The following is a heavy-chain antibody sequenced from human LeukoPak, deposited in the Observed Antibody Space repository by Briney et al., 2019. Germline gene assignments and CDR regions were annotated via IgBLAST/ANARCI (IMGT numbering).Heavy chain of an antibody. V-gene: IGHV3-11*05. D-gene: IGHD2-15*01. CDR3: AKEDGYCSGGSCYSYYGMDV. J-gene: IGHJ6*02. CDR2: ISSKGDHT. Sequence: GGSLRLSCAVSQFTFSDHYMSWIRHAPGKGLEWLSSISSKGDHTNCADSVKGRFTISRDNGKKSLFLHMNNLRAEDTAVYYCAKEDGYCSGGSCYSYYGMDVWGQGTTVTVSS. CDR1: QFTFSDHY.